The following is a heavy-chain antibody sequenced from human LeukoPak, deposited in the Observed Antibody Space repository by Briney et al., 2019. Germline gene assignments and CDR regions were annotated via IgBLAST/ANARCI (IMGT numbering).Heavy chain of an antibody. CDR1: GYSISSGYY. J-gene: IGHJ4*02. D-gene: IGHD3-22*01. V-gene: IGHV4-38-2*02. Sequence: SETLSLTCTVSGYSISSGYYWGWIRQPPGKGLEWIGEINHSGSTNYNPSLKSRVTISVDTSKNQFSLKLNSVTAADTAVYYCARCNYHDTSGYYSGIDYWGQGTLVTVSS. CDR2: INHSGST. CDR3: ARCNYHDTSGYYSGIDY.